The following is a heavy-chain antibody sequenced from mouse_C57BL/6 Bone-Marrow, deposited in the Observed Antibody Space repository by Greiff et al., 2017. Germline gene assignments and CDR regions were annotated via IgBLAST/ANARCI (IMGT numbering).Heavy chain of an antibody. CDR2: INPSTGGT. CDR1: GYSFTGYY. J-gene: IGHJ3*01. D-gene: IGHD2-4*01. CDR3: ARGYYDYAAWFAY. Sequence: EVQLQESGPELVKPGASVKISCKASGYSFTGYYMNWVKQSPEKSLEWIGEINPSTGGTTYNQKFKAKATLTVDKSSSTAYMQLKSLTSEDSAVYYCARGYYDYAAWFAYWGQGTLVTVSA. V-gene: IGHV1-42*01.